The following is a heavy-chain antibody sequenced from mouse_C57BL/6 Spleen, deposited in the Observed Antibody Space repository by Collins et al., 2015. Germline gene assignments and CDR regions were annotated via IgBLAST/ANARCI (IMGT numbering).Heavy chain of an antibody. CDR3: ARHNGNYGGYYAMDY. CDR2: IWSDGST. V-gene: IGHV2-6-1*01. Sequence: QVQLKESGPGLVAPSQSLSITCTISGFSLTSYGVHWVRQPPGKGLEWLVVIWSDGSTTYNSALKSRLSISKDNSKSQVFLKMNSLQTDDTAMYYCARHNGNYGGYYAMDYWGQGTSVTVSS. CDR1: GFSLTSYG. J-gene: IGHJ4*01. D-gene: IGHD2-1*01.